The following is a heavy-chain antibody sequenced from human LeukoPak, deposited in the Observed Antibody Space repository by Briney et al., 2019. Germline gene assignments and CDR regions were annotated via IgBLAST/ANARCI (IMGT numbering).Heavy chain of an antibody. Sequence: PGGSLRLSCAASGFTVSSNYMSWVRQAPGKGLEWVSVIYSGGSTYYADSVKGRFTISRDNSKNTLYLQMNSLRAEDTAVYYCARDGFHDYGLTTERRPPDIWGQGTMVTVSS. J-gene: IGHJ3*02. D-gene: IGHD4-17*01. CDR2: IYSGGST. V-gene: IGHV3-53*01. CDR1: GFTVSSNY. CDR3: ARDGFHDYGLTTERRPPDI.